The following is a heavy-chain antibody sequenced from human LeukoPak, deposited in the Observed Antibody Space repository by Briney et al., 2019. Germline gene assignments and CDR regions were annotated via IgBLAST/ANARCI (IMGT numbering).Heavy chain of an antibody. CDR2: INHSGST. CDR3: ARHRGQYCSGGSCYSGHYYYYMDV. CDR1: GFTFSSYW. J-gene: IGHJ6*03. D-gene: IGHD2-15*01. V-gene: IGHV4-34*01. Sequence: GSLRLSCAASGFTFSSYWMSWVRQPPGKGLEWIGEINHSGSTNYNPSLKSRVTISVDTSKNQFSLKLSSVTAADTAVYYCARHRGQYCSGGSCYSGHYYYYMDVWGKGTTVTISS.